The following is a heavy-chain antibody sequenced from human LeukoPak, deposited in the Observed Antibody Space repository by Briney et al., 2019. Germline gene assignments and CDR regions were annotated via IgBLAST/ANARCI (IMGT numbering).Heavy chain of an antibody. CDR2: IIPIFGTA. V-gene: IGHV1-69*05. D-gene: IGHD3-10*01. J-gene: IGHJ5*02. CDR3: ARVYYYGSGSYWNNWFDP. CDR1: GVTFSSYA. Sequence: ASVKVSCKASGVTFSSYAISWVRQAPGQGLEWMGRIIPIFGTANYAQKFQGRVTITTDESTSTAYMELSSLRSEDTAVYYCARVYYYGSGSYWNNWFDPWGQGTLVTVSS.